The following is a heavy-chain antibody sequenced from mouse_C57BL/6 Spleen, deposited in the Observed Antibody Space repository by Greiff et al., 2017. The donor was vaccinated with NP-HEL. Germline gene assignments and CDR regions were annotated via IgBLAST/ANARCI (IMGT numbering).Heavy chain of an antibody. CDR2: IDPSDSET. Sequence: VQLQQPGAELVRPGSSVKLSCKASGYTFTSYWMHWVKQRPIQGLEWIGNIDPSDSETHYNQKFKDKATLTVDKSSSTAYMQLSSLTSEDSAVYYCARSRDYDGYYAMDDWGQGTSVTVSS. V-gene: IGHV1-52*01. CDR1: GYTFTSYW. J-gene: IGHJ4*01. D-gene: IGHD2-4*01. CDR3: ARSRDYDGYYAMDD.